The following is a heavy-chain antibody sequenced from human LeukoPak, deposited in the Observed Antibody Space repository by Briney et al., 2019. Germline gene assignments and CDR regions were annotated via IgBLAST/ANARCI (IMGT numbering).Heavy chain of an antibody. CDR1: GFTFSNAW. J-gene: IGHJ4*02. D-gene: IGHD6-13*01. CDR2: ISSSSSYI. Sequence: GGSLRLSCAASGFTFSNAWISWVRQAPGKGLEWVSSISSSSSYIYYADSVKGRFTISRDNAKNSLYLQMNSLRAEDTAVYYCASDPEYSGSFDYWGQGTLVTVSS. CDR3: ASDPEYSGSFDY. V-gene: IGHV3-21*01.